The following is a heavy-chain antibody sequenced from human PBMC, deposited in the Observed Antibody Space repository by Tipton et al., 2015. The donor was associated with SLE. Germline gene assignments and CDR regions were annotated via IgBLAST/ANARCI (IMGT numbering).Heavy chain of an antibody. CDR3: ARQPRDSSGYYSDAFDI. CDR2: ISSSSSTI. J-gene: IGHJ3*02. CDR1: GFTFSSYS. V-gene: IGHV3-48*01. D-gene: IGHD3-22*01. Sequence: SLRLSCAASGFTFSSYSMNWVRQAPGKGLEWVSYISSSSSTIYYAGSVKGRFTISRDNAKNSLYLQMNSLRAEDTAVYYCARQPRDSSGYYSDAFDIWGQGTMVTVSS.